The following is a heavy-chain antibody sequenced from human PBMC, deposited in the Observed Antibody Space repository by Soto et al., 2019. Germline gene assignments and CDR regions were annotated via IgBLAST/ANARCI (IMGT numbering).Heavy chain of an antibody. V-gene: IGHV3-23*01. J-gene: IGHJ4*02. Sequence: GGSLRLSCAASGFTFSSYAMGWVRQAPGTGLKWVSVIDGSGGDRSLADSVKGRFTISRDNSKNTLYLQMDRLRAEDTAVYYCARDPPTEWELRVFDYWGQGTLVTVS. D-gene: IGHD1-26*01. CDR3: ARDPPTEWELRVFDY. CDR2: IDGSGGDR. CDR1: GFTFSSYA.